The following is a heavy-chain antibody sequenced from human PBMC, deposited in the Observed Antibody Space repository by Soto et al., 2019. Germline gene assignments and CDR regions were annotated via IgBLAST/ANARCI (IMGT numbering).Heavy chain of an antibody. CDR2: INHSGST. CDR3: ARDSTRRGACDI. Sequence: SETLSLTCAVYNGSFSVYYWIWIRQPPGEGLEWIGEINHSGSTNYNPSLKSRVTMSVDTSKNQFSLKLSSVTAADTAVYYCARDSTRRGACDILGQRTMVTVS. V-gene: IGHV4-34*01. CDR1: NGSFSVYY. J-gene: IGHJ3*02. D-gene: IGHD4-4*01.